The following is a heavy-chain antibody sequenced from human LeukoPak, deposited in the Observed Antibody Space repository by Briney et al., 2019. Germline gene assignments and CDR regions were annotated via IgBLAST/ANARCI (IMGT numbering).Heavy chain of an antibody. V-gene: IGHV3-23*01. CDR2: ISGNGGST. J-gene: IGHJ4*02. CDR1: GFTFSSYA. CDR3: TTDPMYSPSLY. Sequence: PGGSLRLSCAASGFTFSSYAMSWVRQAPGKGLEWVSAISGNGGSTYCADSVKGRFTISRDNSKNTLYLQMNSLKTEDTAVYYCTTDPMYSPSLYWGQGTLVTVSS. D-gene: IGHD6-13*01.